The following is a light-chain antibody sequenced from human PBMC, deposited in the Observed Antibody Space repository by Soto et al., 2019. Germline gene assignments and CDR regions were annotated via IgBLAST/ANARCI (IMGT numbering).Light chain of an antibody. Sequence: DIPMTQSPSSLSASLGDRVTITCQASQDISNYLNWYQQKSGEAPKFLIYDASNLETGVPSRFIGSRSGTDFTFTISSLQPEDIGTYYCQQYDCLPLTFGLGTKVEIK. CDR2: DAS. V-gene: IGKV1-33*01. J-gene: IGKJ4*01. CDR3: QQYDCLPLT. CDR1: QDISNY.